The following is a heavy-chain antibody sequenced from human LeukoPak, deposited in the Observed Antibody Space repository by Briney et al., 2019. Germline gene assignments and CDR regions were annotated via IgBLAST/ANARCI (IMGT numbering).Heavy chain of an antibody. CDR1: GFTFSNYW. D-gene: IGHD3-22*01. CDR3: ARDLGQYYDTSDNWFDP. V-gene: IGHV3-74*01. CDR2: INSDGINT. J-gene: IGHJ5*02. Sequence: GGSLRLSCAASGFTFSNYWMHWVRQAPGKGLVWVSRINSDGINTSYADSVKGRFTISSDNAKNTLNLQLNSLRAEDTAVYYCARDLGQYYDTSDNWFDPWGQGTLVTVSS.